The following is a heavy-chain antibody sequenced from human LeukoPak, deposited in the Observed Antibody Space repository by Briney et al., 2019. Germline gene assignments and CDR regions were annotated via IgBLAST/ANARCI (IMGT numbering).Heavy chain of an antibody. J-gene: IGHJ4*02. CDR2: IYYSGST. D-gene: IGHD6-13*01. CDR3: ARHPAPGIAAAGRYAFDY. Sequence: SETLSLTCTVPDGSISSSSYYWGWIRQPPGKGLEWIGSIYYSGSTYYNPSLKSRVTISVDTSKNQCSLRLSSVTAADTAIYYCARHPAPGIAAAGRYAFDYWGQGTLVTVSS. V-gene: IGHV4-39*01. CDR1: DGSISSSSYY.